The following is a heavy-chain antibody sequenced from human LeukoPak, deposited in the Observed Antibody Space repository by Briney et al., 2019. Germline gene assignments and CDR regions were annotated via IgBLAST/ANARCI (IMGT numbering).Heavy chain of an antibody. D-gene: IGHD1-26*01. CDR3: ARVFRVGATYWFDP. CDR1: GYTFTGYY. J-gene: IGHJ5*02. Sequence: ASVKVSCKASGYTFTGYYMHWVRQAPGQGLEWTGWINPNSGGTNYAQKFQGRVNMTRDTSTSTAYMELRSLRSDDTAVYYCARVFRVGATYWFDPWGQGTLVTVSP. CDR2: INPNSGGT. V-gene: IGHV1-2*02.